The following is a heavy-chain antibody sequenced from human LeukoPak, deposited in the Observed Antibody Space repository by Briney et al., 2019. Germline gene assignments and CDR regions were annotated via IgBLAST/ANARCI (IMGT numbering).Heavy chain of an antibody. Sequence: SETLSLTCTVSGDSISSSSYYWGWIRQPPGKGLEWIGNIYYSGRTHYNPSLKSRVTISVDTSKNQFSLRLSSVTAADTAVYYCARLQYCSGTSCYWFDPWGQGTLVTVSS. J-gene: IGHJ5*02. D-gene: IGHD2-2*01. CDR3: ARLQYCSGTSCYWFDP. V-gene: IGHV4-39*07. CDR1: GDSISSSSYY. CDR2: IYYSGRT.